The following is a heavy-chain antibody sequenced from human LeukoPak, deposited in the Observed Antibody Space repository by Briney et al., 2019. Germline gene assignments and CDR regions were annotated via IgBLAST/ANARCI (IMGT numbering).Heavy chain of an antibody. CDR3: CRTTNYYYGMDV. V-gene: IGHV4-59*01. J-gene: IGHJ6*02. Sequence: TSSETLSLTCTVSGGSISSYYWSWIRQPPGKGLEWIGYIYYSGSTNYNPSLKSRVTISVDTSKNQFSLKLSSVTAADTAVYYCCRTTNYYYGMDVWGQGTTVTVSS. D-gene: IGHD1-7*01. CDR1: GGSISSYY. CDR2: IYYSGST.